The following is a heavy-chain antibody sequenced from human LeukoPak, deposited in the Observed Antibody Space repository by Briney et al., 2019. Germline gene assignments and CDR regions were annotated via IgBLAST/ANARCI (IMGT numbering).Heavy chain of an antibody. J-gene: IGHJ4*02. V-gene: IGHV1-46*01. D-gene: IGHD6-19*01. CDR2: INPSGGST. CDR1: GYTFTSYY. CDR3: ARVSSGLSSGPDY. Sequence: GASVKVSCKASGYTFTSYYMHWVRQAPGQGLEWMGIINPSGGSTSYAQKFQDRVTMTRDMSTSTVYMQLSSLRAEDTAVYYCARVSSGLSSGPDYWGQGTLVTVSS.